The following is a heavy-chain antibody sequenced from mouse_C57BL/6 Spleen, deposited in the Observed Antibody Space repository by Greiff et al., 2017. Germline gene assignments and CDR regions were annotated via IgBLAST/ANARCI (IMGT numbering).Heavy chain of an antibody. D-gene: IGHD2-5*01. J-gene: IGHJ3*01. CDR2: IYPGDGDT. V-gene: IGHV1-82*01. CDR1: GYAFSSSW. CDR3: AGYSNPFAY. Sequence: QVHVKQSGPELVKPGASVKISCKASGYAFSSSWMNWVKQRPGKGLEWIGRIYPGDGDTNYNGKFKGKATLTADKSSSTAYMQLSSLTSEDSAVYFCAGYSNPFAYWGQGTLVTVSA.